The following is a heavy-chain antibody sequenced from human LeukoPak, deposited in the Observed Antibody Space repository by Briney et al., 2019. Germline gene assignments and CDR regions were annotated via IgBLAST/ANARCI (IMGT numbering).Heavy chain of an antibody. D-gene: IGHD3-10*01. CDR2: INHSGST. CDR3: ARHVPSVVGGSGSYYVGPNDY. CDR1: GGSFSGYY. J-gene: IGHJ4*02. V-gene: IGHV4-34*01. Sequence: PSETLSLTCAVYGGSFSGYYWSWIRQPPGKGLEWIGEINHSGSTNYNPSLKSRVTISVDTSKNQFSLKLSSVTAADTAVYYCARHVPSVVGGSGSYYVGPNDYWGQGTLVTVSS.